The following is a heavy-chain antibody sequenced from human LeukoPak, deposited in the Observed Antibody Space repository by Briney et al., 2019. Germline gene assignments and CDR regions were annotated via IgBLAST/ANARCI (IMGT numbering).Heavy chain of an antibody. CDR2: IIPIFGTA. V-gene: IGHV1-69*13. CDR1: GYTFTSYG. J-gene: IGHJ6*03. Sequence: SVKVSCKASGYTFTSYGISWVRQAPGQGLEWMGGIIPIFGTANYAQKFQGRVTITADESTSTAYMELSSLRSEDTAVYYCARASQVGYGSGSLYYYYYYMDVWGKGTTVTISS. CDR3: ARASQVGYGSGSLYYYYYYMDV. D-gene: IGHD3-10*01.